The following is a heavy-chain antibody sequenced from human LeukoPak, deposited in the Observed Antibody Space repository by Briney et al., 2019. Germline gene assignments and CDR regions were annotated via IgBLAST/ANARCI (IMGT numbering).Heavy chain of an antibody. CDR2: ISWDGGST. D-gene: IGHD6-13*01. V-gene: IGHV3-43D*03. Sequence: GGSLRLSCAASGFTFDDYAMHWVRQAPGKGLEWVSLISWDGGSTYYADSVKGRFTISRDNSKNPLYLQMNSLRAEDTALYYCAKDISSSWRYYFDYWGQGTLVTVSS. CDR1: GFTFDDYA. J-gene: IGHJ4*02. CDR3: AKDISSSWRYYFDY.